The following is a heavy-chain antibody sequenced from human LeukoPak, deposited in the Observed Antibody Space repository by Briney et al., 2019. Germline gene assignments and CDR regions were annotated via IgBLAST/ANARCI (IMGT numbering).Heavy chain of an antibody. V-gene: IGHV4-59*01. Sequence: SETLSLTCTVSGGSISSYYWSWIRQPPGKGLEWIGYIYYSGSTNYNPSLKSRVTISVDTSKNQFSLKLSSVTAADTAVYYCARDLGSSWHATWFDPWGQGTLVTVSS. CDR1: GGSISSYY. J-gene: IGHJ5*02. D-gene: IGHD6-13*01. CDR2: IYYSGST. CDR3: ARDLGSSWHATWFDP.